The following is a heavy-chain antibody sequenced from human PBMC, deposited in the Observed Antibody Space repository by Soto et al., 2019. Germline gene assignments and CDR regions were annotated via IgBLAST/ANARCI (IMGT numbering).Heavy chain of an antibody. CDR3: ASLSSTSSPFNYYYYGMDV. V-gene: IGHV3-33*01. Sequence: GGSLRLSCAASGFTFSSYGIHWVRQAPGKGLEWVAVIWYDGSNKYYADSVKGRFTISRDNSKNTLYLQMNSLRAEDTAVYYCASLSSTSSPFNYYYYGMDVWGQGTTVTVSS. D-gene: IGHD2-2*01. CDR1: GFTFSSYG. J-gene: IGHJ6*02. CDR2: IWYDGSNK.